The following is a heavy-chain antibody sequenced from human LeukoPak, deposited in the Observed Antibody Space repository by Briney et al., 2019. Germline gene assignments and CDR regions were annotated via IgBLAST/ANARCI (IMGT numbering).Heavy chain of an antibody. J-gene: IGHJ4*02. D-gene: IGHD3-10*01. CDR3: ARGQVRYYGSGSYEGWQRRRYYFDY. CDR1: GGSITTGNW. Sequence: PSETLSLTCAVFGGSITTGNWWNWVRQSPGKGLEWIGEIYPGGHTNYNPSLKSRVTMSVDTSKNQFSLKLSSVTAADTAVYYCARGQVRYYGSGSYEGWQRRRYYFDYWGQGTLVTVSS. V-gene: IGHV4-4*02. CDR2: IYPGGHT.